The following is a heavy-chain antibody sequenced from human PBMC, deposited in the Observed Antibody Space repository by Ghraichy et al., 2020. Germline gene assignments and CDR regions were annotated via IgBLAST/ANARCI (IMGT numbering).Heavy chain of an antibody. CDR2: INHSGST. V-gene: IGHV4-34*01. CDR3: ARVTIFGVVMGDYYYMDV. D-gene: IGHD3-3*01. J-gene: IGHJ6*03. CDR1: GGSFSGYY. Sequence: SETLSLTCAVYGGSFSGYYWSWIRQPPGKGLEWIGEINHSGSTNYNPSLKSRVTISVDTSKNQFSLKLSSVTAADTAVYYCARVTIFGVVMGDYYYMDVWGKGTTVTVSS.